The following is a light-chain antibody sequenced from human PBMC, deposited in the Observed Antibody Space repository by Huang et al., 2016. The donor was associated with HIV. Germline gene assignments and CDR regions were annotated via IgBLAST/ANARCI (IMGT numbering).Light chain of an antibody. CDR3: QEYSSWPYT. J-gene: IGKJ2*01. Sequence: EIVLTQSPAPLSLSPGEGANLTCRASQSLTSTLAWYQQKLGQAPPLLIYDTSTRATDVPARFSGSGSGTDFTLTISSLESEDFAVYYCQEYSSWPYTFGQGTKLEIK. CDR1: QSLTST. V-gene: IGKV3-15*01. CDR2: DTS.